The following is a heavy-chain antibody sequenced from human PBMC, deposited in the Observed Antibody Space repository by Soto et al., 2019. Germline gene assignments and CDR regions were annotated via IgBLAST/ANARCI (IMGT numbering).Heavy chain of an antibody. Sequence: GSLRLSCAASGFTFSSYGMHWVRQAPGKGLEWVAVIWYDGSNKYYADSVKGRFTISRDNSKNTLYLQMNSLRAEDTAVYYCARVFTSSRWYQFDYWGQGTLVTVSS. J-gene: IGHJ4*02. V-gene: IGHV3-33*01. D-gene: IGHD6-19*01. CDR2: IWYDGSNK. CDR3: ARVFTSSRWYQFDY. CDR1: GFTFSSYG.